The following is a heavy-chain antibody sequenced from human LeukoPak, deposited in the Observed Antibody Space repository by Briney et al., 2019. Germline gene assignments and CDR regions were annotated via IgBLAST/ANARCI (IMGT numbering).Heavy chain of an antibody. CDR2: ISSTSLYI. Sequence: PGGSLRLSCAASGFTFSSYTMNWVRQAPGKGLEWVSSISSTSLYIFYADSVRGRFTISRDTAKNSLYLQMNSLRAGDTAVYYCAKGDAGYSSGWYYWSYFDYWGQGTLVTVSS. J-gene: IGHJ4*02. CDR3: AKGDAGYSSGWYYWSYFDY. D-gene: IGHD6-19*01. V-gene: IGHV3-21*01. CDR1: GFTFSSYT.